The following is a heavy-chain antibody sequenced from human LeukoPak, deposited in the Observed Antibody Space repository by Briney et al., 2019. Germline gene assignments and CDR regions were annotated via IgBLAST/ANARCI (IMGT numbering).Heavy chain of an antibody. D-gene: IGHD6-6*01. Sequence: GGSLRLSCAASGFTFSSHPMTWVRQAPGKGPEWVSFISDSGGITYYADSVKGRFTISRDNSKNTLYLQMNSLRAEDTAVYYCAKNTQYSGYYDCWGQGTLVAVSS. CDR1: GFTFSSHP. CDR3: AKNTQYSGYYDC. J-gene: IGHJ4*02. V-gene: IGHV3-23*01. CDR2: ISDSGGIT.